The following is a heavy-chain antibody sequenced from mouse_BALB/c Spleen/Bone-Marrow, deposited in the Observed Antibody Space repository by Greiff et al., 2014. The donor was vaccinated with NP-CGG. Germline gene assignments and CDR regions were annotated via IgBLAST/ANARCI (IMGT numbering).Heavy chain of an antibody. V-gene: IGHV14-3*02. CDR1: GFNIRDTY. CDR2: IDPANGNT. J-gene: IGHJ3*01. CDR3: ASDYYGSSTFAY. Sequence: VQLQQSGAELMKPGASVKLSCTASGFNIRDTYMHWVKQRPEQGLEWIGRIDPANGNTKYDPKFQGKATITADTSSNTAYLQLSSLTSEDTAGYYCASDYYGSSTFAYWGQGTLVTVSA. D-gene: IGHD1-1*01.